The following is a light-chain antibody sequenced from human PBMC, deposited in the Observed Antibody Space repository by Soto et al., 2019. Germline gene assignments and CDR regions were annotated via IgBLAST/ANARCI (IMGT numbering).Light chain of an antibody. CDR3: TVWDDSLRGRL. CDR1: SSNIEINY. V-gene: IGLV1-47*01. CDR2: RNN. J-gene: IGLJ2*01. Sequence: QSVLTQPPSASGAPGQGITISCSGGSSNIEINYVYWYQQLPGTAPRLLIYRNNQRPSGVPDRFSGSKSGTSASLAISALRSEDEADYYCTVWDDSLRGRLFGGGTKVTV.